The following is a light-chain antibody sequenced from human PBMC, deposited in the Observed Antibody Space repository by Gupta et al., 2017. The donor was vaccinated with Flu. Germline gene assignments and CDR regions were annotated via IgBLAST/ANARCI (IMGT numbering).Light chain of an antibody. J-gene: IGLJ3*02. CDR1: GSNIGFNT. CDR3: AAWDDSLNGPV. CDR2: NSS. V-gene: IGLV1-44*01. Sequence: QSVLTQPPSASGTPGQRVTISCSGCGSNIGFNTVSWYQQLPRPAPKLVIYNSSQRPSGVPDPFSGSKSGTSASLAISGLQSEDEADYYCAAWDDSLNGPVFGGGTKLTVL.